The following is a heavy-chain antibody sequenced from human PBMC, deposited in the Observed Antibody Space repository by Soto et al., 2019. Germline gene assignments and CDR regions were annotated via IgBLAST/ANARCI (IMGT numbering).Heavy chain of an antibody. CDR2: IYYTGFT. D-gene: IGHD6-19*01. CDR3: ASAYRINGWSDYFFDY. V-gene: IGHV4-30-4*08. CDR1: GDSLSGGDYY. Sequence: PSETLSLTCTVSGDSLSGGDYYWSWIRQPPGKGLEWIGDIYYTGFTFYNPSLKSRLTISLDSSKNQFSLRLNSVPAADTAVYFCASAYRINGWSDYFFDYWGQGTLVTVSS. J-gene: IGHJ4*02.